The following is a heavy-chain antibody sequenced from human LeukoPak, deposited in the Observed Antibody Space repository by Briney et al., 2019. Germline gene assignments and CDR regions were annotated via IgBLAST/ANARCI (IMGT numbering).Heavy chain of an antibody. CDR3: ARATQRYCSGTTCFPYWFDT. Sequence: SGTLSLTCTVSGGSMTHYFWNWIRQPPGKGLEWIGYTHTSGSPDYSRSLKSRVTISLDTSKNQFSLMLSSVTAADTAVYFCARATQRYCSGTTCFPYWFDTWGQGTLATVSS. CDR2: THTSGSP. V-gene: IGHV4-4*09. J-gene: IGHJ5*02. D-gene: IGHD2-2*01. CDR1: GGSMTHYF.